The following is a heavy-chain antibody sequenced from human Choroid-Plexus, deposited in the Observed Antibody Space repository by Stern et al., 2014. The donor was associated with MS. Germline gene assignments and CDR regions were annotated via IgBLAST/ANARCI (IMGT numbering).Heavy chain of an antibody. V-gene: IGHV1-2*02. CDR2: INPNNGDT. CDR1: GYIFTAYY. CDR3: ARDRASAWYALDF. J-gene: IGHJ4*02. D-gene: IGHD6-19*01. Sequence: VQLVESDAEVTKPGASVKVSCRPSGYIFTAYYIHWVRQAPGQGLEWMGWINPNNGDTNYAQNFQDRVTMTRDTSLKTVYMEFSKLRSDDTALYFCARDRASAWYALDFWGQGTLVTVSS.